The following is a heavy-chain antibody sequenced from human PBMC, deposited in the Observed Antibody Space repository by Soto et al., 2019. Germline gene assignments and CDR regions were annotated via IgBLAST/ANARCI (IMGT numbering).Heavy chain of an antibody. CDR2: ISSSSSTI. V-gene: IGHV3-48*02. D-gene: IGHD2-21*02. CDR3: ARDSGDIVVVTDAFDI. CDR1: GFTFSSYS. J-gene: IGHJ3*02. Sequence: GGSLRLSCAASGFTFSSYSMNWVRQAPGKGLEWVSYISSSSSTIYYADSVKGRFTISRDNAKNSLYLQMNSLRDEDTAVYYCARDSGDIVVVTDAFDIWGQGTMVTVSS.